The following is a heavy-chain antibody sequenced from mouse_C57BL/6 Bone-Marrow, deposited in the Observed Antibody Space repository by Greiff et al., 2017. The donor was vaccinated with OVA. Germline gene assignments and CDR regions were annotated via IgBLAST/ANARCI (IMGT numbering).Heavy chain of an antibody. V-gene: IGHV1-42*01. CDR2: INPSTGGT. CDR1: GYSFTGYY. Sequence: EVQLQESGPELVKPGASVKISCKASGYSFTGYYMNWVKQSPEKSLEWIGEINPSTGGTTYNQKFKAKATLTVDKSSSTAYMQLKSLTSEDSAVYYCAREVGPAWFAYWGQGTLVTVSA. D-gene: IGHD4-1*01. CDR3: AREVGPAWFAY. J-gene: IGHJ3*01.